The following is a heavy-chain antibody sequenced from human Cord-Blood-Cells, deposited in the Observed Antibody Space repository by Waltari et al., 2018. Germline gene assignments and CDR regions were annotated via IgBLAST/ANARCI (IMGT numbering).Heavy chain of an antibody. CDR3: ARVEGYCSGGSCYYYYYYGMDV. Sequence: QVQLVQSGAEVKKPGSSVKVSCKASGGTFSSYAIDWVRQAPGQARAWMGGSIAIFGTANYAQKFQGRVTITADESTSTAYMELSSLRSEDTAVYYCARVEGYCSGGSCYYYYYYGMDVWGQGTTVTVSS. D-gene: IGHD2-15*01. CDR2: SIAIFGTA. J-gene: IGHJ6*02. CDR1: GGTFSSYA. V-gene: IGHV1-69*01.